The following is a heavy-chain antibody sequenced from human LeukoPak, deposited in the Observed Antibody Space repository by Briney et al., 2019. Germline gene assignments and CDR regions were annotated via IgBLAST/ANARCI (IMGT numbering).Heavy chain of an antibody. V-gene: IGHV4-61*01. CDR1: GGSISSSSYY. J-gene: IGHJ6*03. CDR3: ARENRGGRYYYMDV. Sequence: SETLSLTCTVSGGSISSSSYYWSWIRQPPGKGLEWIVYIYYSGSTNYNPSLKSRVTISVDTSKNQFSLKLSSVTAADTAVYYCARENRGGRYYYMDVWGKGTTVTISS. CDR2: IYYSGST. D-gene: IGHD1-26*01.